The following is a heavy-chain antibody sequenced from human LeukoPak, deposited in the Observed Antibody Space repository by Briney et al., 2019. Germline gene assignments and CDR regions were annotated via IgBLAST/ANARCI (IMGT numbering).Heavy chain of an antibody. J-gene: IGHJ4*02. CDR3: LRGDRRDY. V-gene: IGHV3-74*01. D-gene: IGHD3-10*01. Sequence: PGGSLRLSCEASGFIFSTHWMHWVRQVPGKGLQWVSRINVDGRRTIYADSVKGRFAISRDNAKDSLYLQMNSLRVEDTAVYYCLRGDRRDYWGQGTLVTVSS. CDR1: GFIFSTHW. CDR2: INVDGRRT.